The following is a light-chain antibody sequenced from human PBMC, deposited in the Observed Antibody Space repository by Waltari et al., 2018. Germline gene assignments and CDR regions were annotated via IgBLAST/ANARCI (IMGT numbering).Light chain of an antibody. CDR1: QPINIW. J-gene: IGKJ4*01. Sequence: DIQMTQSPFSVSASVVHRVTITCRASQPINIWLAWYQQTQGKDPKLLIHSATSLDSGVSSRVSGSGSGTEFTLTINNFQPEDVAIYCCLQSSTFPHTFGGGTKVDVK. CDR2: SAT. V-gene: IGKV1-12*01. CDR3: LQSSTFPHT.